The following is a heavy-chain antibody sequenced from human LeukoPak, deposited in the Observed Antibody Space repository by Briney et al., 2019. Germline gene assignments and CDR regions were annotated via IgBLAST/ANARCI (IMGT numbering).Heavy chain of an antibody. Sequence: PSETLSLTRTVSGGSISSSSYYWGWIRQPPGKGLEWIGSIYYSGSTYYNPSLKSRVAISVDTSKNQFSLKLSSVTAADTALYYCAGDHYSTSNNSYYYYMDVWGKGTTVTVSS. CDR1: GGSISSSSYY. CDR3: AGDHYSTSNNSYYYYMDV. CDR2: IYYSGST. J-gene: IGHJ6*03. D-gene: IGHD4-11*01. V-gene: IGHV4-39*07.